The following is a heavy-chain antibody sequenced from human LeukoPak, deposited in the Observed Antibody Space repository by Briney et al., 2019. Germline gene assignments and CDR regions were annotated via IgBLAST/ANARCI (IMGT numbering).Heavy chain of an antibody. CDR1: GFTFSGYP. D-gene: IGHD4-17*01. V-gene: IGHV3-30-3*01. J-gene: IGHJ4*02. CDR2: ISYDGSNK. Sequence: GGYLRLSCAASGFTFSGYPIHWVRQAPGKGLEWLAVISYDGSNKYYADSVKGRFTISRDNSKNSLYLQMNSLRAEDTAVYYCARIHDYGDYRVDYWGQGTLVTVSS. CDR3: ARIHDYGDYRVDY.